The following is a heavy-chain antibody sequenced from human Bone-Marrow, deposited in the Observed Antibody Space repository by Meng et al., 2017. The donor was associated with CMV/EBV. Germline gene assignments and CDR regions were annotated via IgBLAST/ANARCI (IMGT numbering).Heavy chain of an antibody. D-gene: IGHD2-21*01. V-gene: IGHV6-1*01. CDR1: SSNSAT. CDR3: ARSYCGGDCYSRWWFDP. Sequence: SSNSATWNWIRQSPSRGLEWLGWTYYRSKWYNDYAVSVKSRITINPGTSKNQFSLQLNSVTPEDTAVYYCARSYCGGDCYSRWWFDPWGQGTLVTVSS. J-gene: IGHJ5*02. CDR2: TYYRSKWYN.